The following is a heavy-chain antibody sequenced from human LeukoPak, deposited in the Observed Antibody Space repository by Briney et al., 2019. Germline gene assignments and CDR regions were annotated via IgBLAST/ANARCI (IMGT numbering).Heavy chain of an antibody. CDR1: GFTFSSYS. Sequence: GGSLRLSCAASGFTFSSYSMNWVRHAPGKGLEWVSYISSSSSTIYYADSVKGRFTISRDNAKNSMYLQMNSMRAEDTAVYYCASLDSSGYYYQRGGFDYWGQGTLVTVSS. J-gene: IGHJ4*02. D-gene: IGHD3-22*01. V-gene: IGHV3-48*01. CDR2: ISSSSSTI. CDR3: ASLDSSGYYYQRGGFDY.